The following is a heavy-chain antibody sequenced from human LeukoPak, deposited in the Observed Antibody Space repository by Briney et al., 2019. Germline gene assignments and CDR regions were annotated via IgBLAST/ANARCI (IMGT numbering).Heavy chain of an antibody. J-gene: IGHJ4*02. CDR2: INPGGSSI. D-gene: IGHD1-14*01. CDR1: GFTLSSYW. V-gene: IGHV3-74*01. CDR3: ARSNQADDY. Sequence: EGPLRLSCAASGFTLSSYWMHWVRQVPGKGLVWVARINPGGSSITYADSVKGRFTISRDNAKNTLYLQMDSLRAEDTGVYYCARSNQADDYWGQGTLVTVSS.